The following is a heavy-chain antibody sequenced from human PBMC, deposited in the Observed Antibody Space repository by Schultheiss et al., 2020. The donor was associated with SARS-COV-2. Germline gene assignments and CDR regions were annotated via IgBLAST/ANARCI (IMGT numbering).Heavy chain of an antibody. CDR2: INHSGST. V-gene: IGHV4-34*01. CDR3: ASALEL. J-gene: IGHJ4*02. Sequence: SETLSLTCTVSGGSISSYYWSWIRQPPGKGLEWIGEINHSGSTNYNPSLKSRVTISVDTSKNQFSLKLSSVTAADTAVYYCASALELWGQGTLVTVSS. D-gene: IGHD1-26*01. CDR1: GGSISSYY.